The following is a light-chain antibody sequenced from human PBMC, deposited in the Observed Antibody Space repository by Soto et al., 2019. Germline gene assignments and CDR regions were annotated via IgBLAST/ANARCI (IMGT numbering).Light chain of an antibody. CDR1: QRLLHSNGNTF. CDR2: LGS. Sequence: EIVMTQSPPSLTVTPGEPASISCRSSQRLLHSNGNTFLDWYLQKPGQSPQLLIYLGSNRASGVPDRVSGSQAGTDFTLKICRVEAEYVGVYYCMQALQTPYTFGQGTKLEIK. V-gene: IGKV2-28*01. J-gene: IGKJ2*01. CDR3: MQALQTPYT.